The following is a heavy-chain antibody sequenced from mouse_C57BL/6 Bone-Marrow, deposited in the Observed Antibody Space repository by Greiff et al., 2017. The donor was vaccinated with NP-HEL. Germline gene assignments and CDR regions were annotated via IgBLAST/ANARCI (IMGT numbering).Heavy chain of an antibody. CDR3: ARDYDGGFAY. D-gene: IGHD2-12*01. J-gene: IGHJ3*01. V-gene: IGHV5-4*01. CDR1: GFTFSSYA. Sequence: EVKLVESGGGLVKPGGSLKLSCAASGFTFSSYAMSWVRQTPEKRLEWVATISDGGSYTYYPDNVKGRFHISRDNAKNNLYLQMSHLNSEDTAMYYCARDYDGGFAYWGQGTLVTVSA. CDR2: ISDGGSYT.